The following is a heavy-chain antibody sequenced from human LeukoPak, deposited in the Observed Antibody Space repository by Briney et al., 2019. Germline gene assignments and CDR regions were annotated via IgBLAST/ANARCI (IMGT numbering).Heavy chain of an antibody. Sequence: ASVKVSCKASGYTFTSYGISWVRQAPGQGLEWMGWISAYNGNTNYAQKLQGRVTMTTDTSTSTAYMELRSLRSDDTAVYYCTRVGYCSGGSCYPGAYWGQGPLVTVSS. CDR3: TRVGYCSGGSCYPGAY. CDR2: ISAYNGNT. D-gene: IGHD2-15*01. J-gene: IGHJ4*02. V-gene: IGHV1-18*04. CDR1: GYTFTSYG.